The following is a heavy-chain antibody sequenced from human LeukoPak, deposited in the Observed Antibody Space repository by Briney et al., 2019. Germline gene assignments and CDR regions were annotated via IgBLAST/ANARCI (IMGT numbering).Heavy chain of an antibody. D-gene: IGHD3-16*02. CDR1: GGSISSSSYY. V-gene: IGHV4-39*01. Sequence: PSETLSLTCSVPGGSISSSSYYWGWIRQPPGKGPEWIGSIYYSGSTYYNPSLKSRVTISVDTSKNQFSLKLSSVTAADTAVYYCARSYYDYVWGSYRYTSLDTYYFDYWGQGTLVSVSS. CDR2: IYYSGST. CDR3: ARSYYDYVWGSYRYTSLDTYYFDY. J-gene: IGHJ4*02.